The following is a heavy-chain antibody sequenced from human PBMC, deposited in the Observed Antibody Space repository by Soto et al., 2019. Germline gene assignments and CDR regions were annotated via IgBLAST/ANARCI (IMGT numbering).Heavy chain of an antibody. J-gene: IGHJ5*02. CDR3: ARVHSGSSGWYHPYNWFDP. CDR2: IYYSGST. D-gene: IGHD6-19*01. CDR1: GGSISSGGYY. Sequence: PSETLSLTCTVSGGSISSGGYYWSWIRQHPGKGLEWIGYIYYSGSTYYNPSLKSRVTISVDTSKNQFSLKLSSVTAADTAVYYCARVHSGSSGWYHPYNWFDPWGQGTLVTVSS. V-gene: IGHV4-31*03.